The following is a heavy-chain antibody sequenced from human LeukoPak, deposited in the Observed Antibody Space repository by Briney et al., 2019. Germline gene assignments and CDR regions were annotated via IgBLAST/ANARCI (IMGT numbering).Heavy chain of an antibody. Sequence: SETLSLTSAVYGGSFSGYYWSWIRQPPGKGLEWIGEINHSGSTNYNPSLKSRVTISVDTSKNQFSLKLSSVTAADTAVYYCARLKSYSGSYSAWYFDLWGRGTLVTVSS. V-gene: IGHV4-34*01. CDR1: GGSFSGYY. CDR3: ARLKSYSGSYSAWYFDL. J-gene: IGHJ2*01. CDR2: INHSGST. D-gene: IGHD1-26*01.